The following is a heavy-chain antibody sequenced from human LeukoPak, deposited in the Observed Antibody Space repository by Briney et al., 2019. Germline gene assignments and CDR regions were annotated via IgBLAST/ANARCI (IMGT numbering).Heavy chain of an antibody. CDR3: AKDGGLWVSAHWGDS. D-gene: IGHD7-27*01. CDR2: VSGGGTNT. Sequence: PGGSLRLSCAASGFSFSSYAMNWVRQAPGKGPEWVSTVSGGGTNTYYADFVEGRFTISRDNSKNTLYLQMNSLRAEDTAVYYCAKDGGLWVSAHWGDSWGRGTLVTVSS. J-gene: IGHJ4*02. V-gene: IGHV3-23*01. CDR1: GFSFSSYA.